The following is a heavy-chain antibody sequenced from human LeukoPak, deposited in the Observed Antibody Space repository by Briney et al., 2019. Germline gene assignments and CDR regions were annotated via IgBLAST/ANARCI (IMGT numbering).Heavy chain of an antibody. CDR2: IKEDGTVK. CDR1: GFTFSNDW. CDR3: ASHRSYSSSSPFDY. D-gene: IGHD6-13*01. Sequence: PGGSLRLSCVGSGFTFSNDWMIWVRQAPGKGLEWVANIKEDGTVKYYVDSVKGRFTISRDNAKNSLYLQMNSLRAEDTAVYYCASHRSYSSSSPFDYWGQGTLVTVSS. J-gene: IGHJ4*02. V-gene: IGHV3-7*01.